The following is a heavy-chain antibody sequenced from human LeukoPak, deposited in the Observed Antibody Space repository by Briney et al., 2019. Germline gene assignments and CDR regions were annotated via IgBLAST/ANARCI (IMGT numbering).Heavy chain of an antibody. D-gene: IGHD1-26*01. V-gene: IGHV3-21*01. CDR2: ISNSSSYI. Sequence: GGSLRLSCAASGFTFSSYSMNWVRQAPGKGLEWVSSISNSSSYIYYADSVKGRFTISRDNAKNSLYLQMNSLRAEDTAVYYCARVNSGSYSYYYYYYMDVWGKGTTVTVSS. CDR1: GFTFSSYS. CDR3: ARVNSGSYSYYYYYYMDV. J-gene: IGHJ6*03.